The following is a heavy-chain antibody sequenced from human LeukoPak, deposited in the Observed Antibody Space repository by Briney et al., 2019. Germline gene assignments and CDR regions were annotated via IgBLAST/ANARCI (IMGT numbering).Heavy chain of an antibody. CDR3: ARDPSGSYDY. D-gene: IGHD1-26*01. V-gene: IGHV3-48*01. CDR2: ISRSSSTI. J-gene: IGHJ4*02. Sequence: SGGSLRLSCTASGLTFSDYSMNWVRQAPGKGLEWVSYISRSSSTIYYADSVKGRFTISRDNAKNSLYLQMNSLRAEDTAVYYCARDPSGSYDYWGQGTLVTVSS. CDR1: GLTFSDYS.